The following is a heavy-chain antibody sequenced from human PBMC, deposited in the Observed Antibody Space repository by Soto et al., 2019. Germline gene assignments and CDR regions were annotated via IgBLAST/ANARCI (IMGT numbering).Heavy chain of an antibody. J-gene: IGHJ4*02. CDR2: IIPIFGTA. D-gene: IGHD3-10*01. CDR3: ARRNYYGSGTKGRPFDY. CDR1: GGTFSSYA. V-gene: IGHV1-69*06. Sequence: VQLVQSGAEVKQPGSSVKVSCKASGGTFSSYAISWVRQAPGQGLEWMGGIIPIFGTANYAQKFQGRVTITADKSTSTAYMELSSLRSEDTAVYYCARRNYYGSGTKGRPFDYWGQGTLVTVSS.